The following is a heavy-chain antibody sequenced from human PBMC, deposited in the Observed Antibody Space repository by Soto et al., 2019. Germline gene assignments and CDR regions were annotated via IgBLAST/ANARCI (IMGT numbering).Heavy chain of an antibody. V-gene: IGHV4-4*02. CDR3: TRVDNYRSYYYYGMDV. Sequence: SETLSLTCAVSGGSMKNNDGWSWVRQSPGQGLEWIGEIHHTGDNKYNPSLRSRVTMSVDTSKKHVSLQLNSVTGADTAVYYCTRVDNYRSYYYYGMDVWGQGTTVTVSS. CDR1: GGSMKNNDG. J-gene: IGHJ6*02. CDR2: IHHTGDN. D-gene: IGHD4-4*01.